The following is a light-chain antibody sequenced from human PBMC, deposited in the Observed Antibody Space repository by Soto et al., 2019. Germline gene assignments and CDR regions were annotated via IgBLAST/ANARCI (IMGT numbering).Light chain of an antibody. Sequence: MSKSAAALSVSQGERVTLSCRASQNIHNHMSWFLQQPGQTPRLLIYDAIIRAPDVPARFSGSGSGTDFTLTINSLQSEDFAVYYCPHYANWPLTFCGGTKVDI. CDR1: QNIHNH. CDR3: PHYANWPLT. J-gene: IGKJ4*01. CDR2: DAI. V-gene: IGKV3-15*01.